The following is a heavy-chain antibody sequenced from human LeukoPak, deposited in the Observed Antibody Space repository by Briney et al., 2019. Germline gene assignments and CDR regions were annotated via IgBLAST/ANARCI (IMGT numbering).Heavy chain of an antibody. CDR3: AKDRGHATGWYTEF. CDR1: GFDLRSYA. CDR2: ISGDGGGT. D-gene: IGHD6-19*01. Sequence: GGSLRLSCAASGFDLRSYAMSWVRQAPGKGLEWVSGISGDGGGTYYAESVQGRFTISRDNSKKMVFLQMNNLRGEDTAVYFCAKDRGHATGWYTEFWGQGNLVTVSS. J-gene: IGHJ4*02. V-gene: IGHV3-23*01.